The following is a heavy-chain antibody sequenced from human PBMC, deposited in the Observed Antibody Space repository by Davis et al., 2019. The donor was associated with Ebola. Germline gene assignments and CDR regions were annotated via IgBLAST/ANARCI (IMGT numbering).Heavy chain of an antibody. V-gene: IGHV1-69*04. J-gene: IGHJ6*02. CDR2: IIPILGIT. CDR1: GGTFSNYA. Sequence: AASVKVSCKASGGTFSNYAISWVRQAPGQGLEWMGRIIPILGITNYAQKFQGRVTMTTDTSTSTAYMELRRLRSDDTAVYYCARDRYCSGGSCYSSYYYGMDVWGQGTTVTVSS. D-gene: IGHD2-15*01. CDR3: ARDRYCSGGSCYSSYYYGMDV.